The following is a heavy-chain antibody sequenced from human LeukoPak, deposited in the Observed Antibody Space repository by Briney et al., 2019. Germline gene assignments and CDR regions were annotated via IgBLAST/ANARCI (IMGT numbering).Heavy chain of an antibody. CDR1: GGSVSSGSYY. D-gene: IGHD5-24*01. CDR2: IYYTGST. Sequence: SETLSLTCTVSGGSVSSGSYYWSWIRQPPGKGLEWIGYIYYTGSTNYNPSLKSRVSTSVDTSKNQFSLKLSSVTAADTAVYYCERGWLVGHYFDNWGQGTLVTVSS. CDR3: ERGWLVGHYFDN. V-gene: IGHV4-61*01. J-gene: IGHJ4*02.